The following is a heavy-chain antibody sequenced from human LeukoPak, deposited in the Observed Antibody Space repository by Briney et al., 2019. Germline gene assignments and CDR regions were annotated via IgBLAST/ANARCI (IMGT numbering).Heavy chain of an antibody. D-gene: IGHD4-17*01. V-gene: IGHV1-2*02. J-gene: IGHJ5*02. CDR2: INPNSGGT. CDR3: ARAAVTYNWFDP. CDR1: GYTFTGYY. Sequence: EASVKVSCKASGYTFTGYYMHWVRQAPGQGLEWMGWINPNSGGTNYAQKFQDRVTMTRDMSTSTVYMELSSLRSEDTAVYYCARAAVTYNWFDPWGQGTLVTVSS.